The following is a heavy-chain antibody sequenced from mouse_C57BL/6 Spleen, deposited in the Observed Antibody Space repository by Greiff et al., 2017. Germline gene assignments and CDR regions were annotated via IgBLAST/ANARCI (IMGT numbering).Heavy chain of an antibody. CDR3: ARREYGYYYDGGLAY. J-gene: IGHJ3*01. Sequence: VQLQQSGAELAKPGASVKLSCKASGYTFTSYWMHWVQQRPGQGLEWIGYINPSSGYTKYNQKFKDKATLTADKSSSTAYMQLSSLTYEDSAGYYCARREYGYYYDGGLAYWGQGTLVTVSA. CDR1: GYTFTSYW. D-gene: IGHD1-1*01. V-gene: IGHV1-7*01. CDR2: INPSSGYT.